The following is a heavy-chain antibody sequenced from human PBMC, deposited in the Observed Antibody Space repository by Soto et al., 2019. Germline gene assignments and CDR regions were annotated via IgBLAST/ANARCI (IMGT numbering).Heavy chain of an antibody. J-gene: IGHJ6*02. D-gene: IGHD1-26*01. CDR3: ARNGTYSSSLSQYSGMDV. CDR2: IVPMLGTP. V-gene: IGHV1-69*16. CDR1: GGTFDNFI. Sequence: QVQLVQSGAEVKEPGSSVRVSCKASGGTFDNFIMNWVRQTPGQGLEWMGGIVPMLGTPTYAEKFKGRVTISTTGSTSTMYLEVTSLGVENTAIYYCARNGTYSSSLSQYSGMDVWGQGTTVTVSS.